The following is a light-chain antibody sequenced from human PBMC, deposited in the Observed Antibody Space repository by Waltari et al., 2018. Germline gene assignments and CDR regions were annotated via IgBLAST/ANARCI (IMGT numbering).Light chain of an antibody. CDR1: QSVLYSSNNKNY. Sequence: DIVMTQSPNSLAVSLGERATINYKSSQSVLYSSNNKNYLAWYQQKPGQPPKLLIYWASTRDAGVPDRFSGSGSGTDFTLTISSLQAVDVAVYYCQQYYSTPITFGQGTRMELK. J-gene: IGKJ5*01. V-gene: IGKV4-1*01. CDR3: QQYYSTPIT. CDR2: WAS.